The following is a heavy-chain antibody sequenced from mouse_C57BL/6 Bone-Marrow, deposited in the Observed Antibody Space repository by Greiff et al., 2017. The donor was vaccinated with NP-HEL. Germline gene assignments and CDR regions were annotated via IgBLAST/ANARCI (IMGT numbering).Heavy chain of an antibody. Sequence: QVQLKQSGAELVKPGASVKLSCKASGYTFTEYTIHWVKQRSGQGLEWIGWFYPGSGSIKYNEKFKDKATLTADKSSSTVSMELSRLASEDSAVYFGARHGRYSDYEGDYFDYWGQGTTLTVSS. J-gene: IGHJ2*01. CDR2: FYPGSGSI. CDR3: ARHGRYSDYEGDYFDY. CDR1: GYTFTEYT. D-gene: IGHD2-4*01. V-gene: IGHV1-62-2*01.